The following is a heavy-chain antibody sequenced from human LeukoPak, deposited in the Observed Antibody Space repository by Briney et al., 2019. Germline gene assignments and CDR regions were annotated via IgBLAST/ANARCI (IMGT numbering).Heavy chain of an antibody. V-gene: IGHV1-69*06. Sequence: SVKVSCKASGGTFSSYAIGWVRQAPGQGLEWMGGIIPIFGTTNYAQKFQDRVTITADKSTSTAYMELSSLRSEDTAVYYCARVVGLTGYSSSWYSGYYYYMDVWGKGTTVTVSS. CDR1: GGTFSSYA. D-gene: IGHD6-13*01. J-gene: IGHJ6*03. CDR3: ARVVGLTGYSSSWYSGYYYYMDV. CDR2: IIPIFGTT.